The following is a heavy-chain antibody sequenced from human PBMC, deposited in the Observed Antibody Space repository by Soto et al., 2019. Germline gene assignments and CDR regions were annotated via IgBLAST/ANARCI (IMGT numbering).Heavy chain of an antibody. CDR2: IKQDGSEK. D-gene: IGHD1-20*01. J-gene: IGHJ3*02. CDR1: GFTVSSYW. V-gene: IGHV3-7*03. Sequence: GSLRLSCAASGFTVSSYWMSWVRQAPGKGLEWVANIKQDGSEKYYVDSVKGRFTISRDNAKNSLYLQMNSLRAEDTAVYYCARGRYDDIWGQGTMVTVSS. CDR3: ARGRYDDI.